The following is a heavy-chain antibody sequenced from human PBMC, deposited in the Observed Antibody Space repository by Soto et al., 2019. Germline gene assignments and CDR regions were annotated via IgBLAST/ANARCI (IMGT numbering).Heavy chain of an antibody. CDR1: GGTITSGRSS. CDR2: IYHSGST. D-gene: IGHD6-6*01. Sequence: SETLSLTCSVSGGTITSGRSSWNWIRQSPGKGLEWIAYIYHSGSTYYNPSLKSRVTISVDRSENQFSLKLTSVTAADTAVYYCVRESVASGPNYFDTWGPGTLVTSP. V-gene: IGHV4-30-2*06. J-gene: IGHJ5*02. CDR3: VRESVASGPNYFDT.